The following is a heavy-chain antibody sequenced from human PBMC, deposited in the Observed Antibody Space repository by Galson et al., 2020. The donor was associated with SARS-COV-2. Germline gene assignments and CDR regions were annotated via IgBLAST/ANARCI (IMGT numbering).Heavy chain of an antibody. CDR1: GFSLSTSGVG. V-gene: IGHV2-5*02. CDR2: IYWDDDK. Sequence: KMSGPTLVKPTQTLTLTCTFSGFSLSTSGVGVGWIRQPPGKALEWLALIYWDDDKRYSPSLKSRLTITKDTSKNQVVLTMTNMDPVDTATYYCAHRRPYYDIVTGYLSYNWFDPWGQGTLVTVSS. CDR3: AHRRPYYDIVTGYLSYNWFDP. D-gene: IGHD3-9*01. J-gene: IGHJ5*02.